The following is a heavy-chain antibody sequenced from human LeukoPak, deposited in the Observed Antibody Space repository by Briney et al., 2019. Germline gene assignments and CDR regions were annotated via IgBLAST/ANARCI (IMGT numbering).Heavy chain of an antibody. J-gene: IGHJ4*02. CDR1: GGSISSSNW. Sequence: SGTLSLTCDVSGGSISSSNWWSWVRQPPGKGLEWIGEIYHSGSTNYNPSLKSRVIISVDKSKNQFSLKLYSVTAADTAVYYCARREGELRYFDWLTPRDWGQGTLVTVSS. V-gene: IGHV4-4*02. D-gene: IGHD3-9*01. CDR2: IYHSGST. CDR3: ARREGELRYFDWLTPRD.